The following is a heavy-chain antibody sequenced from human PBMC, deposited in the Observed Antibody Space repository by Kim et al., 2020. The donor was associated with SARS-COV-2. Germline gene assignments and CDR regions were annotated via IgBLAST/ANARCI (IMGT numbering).Heavy chain of an antibody. CDR2: IYYSGST. Sequence: SETLSLTCTVSGGSISSYYWSWIRQPPGKGLEWIGYIYYSGSTNYNPSLKSRVTISVDTSKNQFSLKLSSVTAADTAVYYCARVYCSSTSCYSWGAKSWDAFDIWGQGTMVTVSS. V-gene: IGHV4-59*01. D-gene: IGHD2-2*01. CDR3: ARVYCSSTSCYSWGAKSWDAFDI. J-gene: IGHJ3*02. CDR1: GGSISSYY.